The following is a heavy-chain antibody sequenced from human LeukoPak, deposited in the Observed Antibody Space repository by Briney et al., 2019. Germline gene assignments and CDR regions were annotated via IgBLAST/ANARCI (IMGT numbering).Heavy chain of an antibody. J-gene: IGHJ4*02. V-gene: IGHV4-61*02. CDR1: GGSISSGSYY. CDR3: ARESLVLTAYYFDY. CDR2: IYTSGST. D-gene: IGHD3-9*01. Sequence: SETLSLTCTVSGGSISSGSYYWSWVRQPAGKGLEWIGRIYTSGSTNYNPSLKSRVTISVDTSKNQFSLKLSSVTAADTAVYYCARESLVLTAYYFDYWGQGTLVTVSS.